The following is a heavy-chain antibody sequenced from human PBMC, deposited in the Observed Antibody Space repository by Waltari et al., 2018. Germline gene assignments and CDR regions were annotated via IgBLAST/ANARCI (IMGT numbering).Heavy chain of an antibody. CDR3: ARAVRNQLLSEY. CDR2: RNPMSGNT. V-gene: IGHV1-8*01. J-gene: IGHJ4*02. Sequence: QVQLVQSGAEVKKPGASVTVACRASGYSFTSYDITWVRLAPGKGLEWMGWRNPMSGNTGYARKFQGRVSMTGDPSINTAYMELSSLTFDDTAVYYCARAVRNQLLSEYWGQGTLVAVSS. D-gene: IGHD2-2*01. CDR1: GYSFTSYD.